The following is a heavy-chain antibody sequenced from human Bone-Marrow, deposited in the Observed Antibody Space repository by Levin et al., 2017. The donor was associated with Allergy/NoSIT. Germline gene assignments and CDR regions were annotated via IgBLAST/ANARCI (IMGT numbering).Heavy chain of an antibody. D-gene: IGHD3-10*01. Sequence: PSGGSLRLSCAASGFTFSSYGLHWVRQAPGKGLEWVAGIWYRGSKEYYADSVKGRFTISRDNSKNTLNLQMSSLRGEDTAVYYCTRRGWFGELDDGFDIWGQGTMVTVS. CDR3: TRRGWFGELDDGFDI. CDR2: IWYRGSKE. J-gene: IGHJ3*02. CDR1: GFTFSSYG. V-gene: IGHV3-33*01.